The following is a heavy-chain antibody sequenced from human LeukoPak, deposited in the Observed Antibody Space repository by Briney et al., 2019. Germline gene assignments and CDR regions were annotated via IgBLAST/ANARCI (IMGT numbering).Heavy chain of an antibody. Sequence: PSETLSLTRTVSGGSISSYYWSWIRQPPGKGLEWIGYIYYSGSTYYNPSLKSRVTISVDTSKNQFSLKLSSVTAADTAVYYCARVDSSGYYYVNDAFDIWGQGTMVTVSS. V-gene: IGHV4-59*12. J-gene: IGHJ3*02. CDR2: IYYSGST. D-gene: IGHD3-22*01. CDR3: ARVDSSGYYYVNDAFDI. CDR1: GGSISSYY.